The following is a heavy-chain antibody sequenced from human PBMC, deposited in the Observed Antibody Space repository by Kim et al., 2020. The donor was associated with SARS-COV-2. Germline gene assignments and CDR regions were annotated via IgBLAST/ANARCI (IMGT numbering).Heavy chain of an antibody. D-gene: IGHD2-2*01. Sequence: GGSLRLSCAASGFTFNRYAMSWVRQAPGKGLEWVSVIYSGGSSTYYADSVKGRFTISRDNSKNTLYLQMNSLRAEDTAVYYCSQLGRDYCSGSSCYAFDYWGQGTLVTVSS. J-gene: IGHJ4*02. CDR2: IYSGGSST. CDR1: GFTFNRYA. CDR3: SQLGRDYCSGSSCYAFDY. V-gene: IGHV3-23*03.